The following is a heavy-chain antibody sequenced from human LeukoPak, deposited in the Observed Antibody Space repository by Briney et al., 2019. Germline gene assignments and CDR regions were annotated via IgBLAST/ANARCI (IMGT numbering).Heavy chain of an antibody. J-gene: IGHJ4*02. CDR3: ARFRSVTTGFDY. CDR2: VYYSGSA. Sequence: SETLSLTCTVSGGSISTYYWTWIRQPPGKGLEWIGYVYYSGSANYNPSLKSRVTISVDTSMNQFSLKLSSVTAADTAVYYCARFRSVTTGFDYWGQGTLVTVSS. D-gene: IGHD4-17*01. V-gene: IGHV4-59*01. CDR1: GGSISTYY.